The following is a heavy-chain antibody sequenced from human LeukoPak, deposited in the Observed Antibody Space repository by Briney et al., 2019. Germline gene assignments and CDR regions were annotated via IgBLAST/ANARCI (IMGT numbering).Heavy chain of an antibody. CDR2: IYYSGST. CDR1: GGSISSSSYY. Sequence: PSETLYLTCTVSGGSISSSSYYWGWIRQPPGKGLEWIGSIYYSGSTYYNPSLKSRVTISVDTSKNQFSLRLSSVTAADTAVYYCARGTGSYSSSADYWGQGTLVTVSS. J-gene: IGHJ4*02. V-gene: IGHV4-39*01. CDR3: ARGTGSYSSSADY. D-gene: IGHD6-6*01.